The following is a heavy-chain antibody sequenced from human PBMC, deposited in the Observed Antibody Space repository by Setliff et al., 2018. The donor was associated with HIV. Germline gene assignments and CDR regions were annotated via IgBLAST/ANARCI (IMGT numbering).Heavy chain of an antibody. CDR2: INHGGST. J-gene: IGHJ2*01. Sequence: SETLSLTCAVYGGSFSAYYWSWIRQPPGKGLEWIGEINHGGSTNYNSSLKSRVTISVDTPKNLLSLELRSLTAADTAVYYCARDQRLQGVQPPYWYFDLWGRGTLVTVSS. D-gene: IGHD2-2*01. CDR1: GGSFSAYY. V-gene: IGHV4-34*01. CDR3: ARDQRLQGVQPPYWYFDL.